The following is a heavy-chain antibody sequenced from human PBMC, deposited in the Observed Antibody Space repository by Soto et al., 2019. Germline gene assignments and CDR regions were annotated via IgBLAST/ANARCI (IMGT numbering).Heavy chain of an antibody. V-gene: IGHV1-46*03. D-gene: IGHD2-2*01. Sequence: GASVKVSCKASGYTFTSYYMHWVRQAPGQGLEWMGIINPSGGSTSYAQKFQGRVTMTRDTSTSTVYMELSSLRSEDTAVYYCARQLVAVPAATTKSNWFDPWGQGTLVTVSS. CDR2: INPSGGST. J-gene: IGHJ5*02. CDR1: GYTFTSYY. CDR3: ARQLVAVPAATTKSNWFDP.